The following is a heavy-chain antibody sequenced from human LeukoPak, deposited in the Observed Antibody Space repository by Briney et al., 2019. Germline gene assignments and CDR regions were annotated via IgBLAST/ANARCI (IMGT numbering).Heavy chain of an antibody. V-gene: IGHV3-23*01. CDR3: AKGSGLDY. D-gene: IGHD1-26*01. Sequence: GGSLRLSCVASGFTFSSYSMNWVRQAPGQGLDWVSSISDDSSNTYSADSVKDRFTISRDNSRNTLYLQMNSLRAEDTAVYYCAKGSGLDYWGRGTLVTVSS. CDR2: ISDDSSNT. CDR1: GFTFSSYS. J-gene: IGHJ4*02.